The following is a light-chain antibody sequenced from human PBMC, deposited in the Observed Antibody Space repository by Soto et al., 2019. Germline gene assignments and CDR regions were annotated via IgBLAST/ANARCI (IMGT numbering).Light chain of an antibody. Sequence: QSVLTQPPSASGTPGQRVTISCSGSSSNFGSNYVYWYQQLPGTAPKLLIYRNNHRPSGVPDRFSGSKSGTSASLAISGRRSEDEADYYCAAWDDSLRVFGGGTQLTVL. CDR1: SSNFGSNY. J-gene: IGLJ7*01. V-gene: IGLV1-47*01. CDR3: AAWDDSLRV. CDR2: RNN.